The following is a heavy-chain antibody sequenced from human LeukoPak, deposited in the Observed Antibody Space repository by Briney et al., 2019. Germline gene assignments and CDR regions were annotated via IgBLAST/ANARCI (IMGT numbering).Heavy chain of an antibody. V-gene: IGHV4-39*01. CDR2: IYYSGST. J-gene: IGHJ4*02. CDR1: GGSISSSSYY. Sequence: SETLSLTCTVSGGSISSSSYYWGWIRQPPGKGLEWIGSIYYSGSTYYNPSLKSRVTISVDTSKNQFSLKLSSVTAADTAVYYCARIAASSWPSPSSYFDYWGQGTLVTVSS. D-gene: IGHD6-13*01. CDR3: ARIAASSWPSPSSYFDY.